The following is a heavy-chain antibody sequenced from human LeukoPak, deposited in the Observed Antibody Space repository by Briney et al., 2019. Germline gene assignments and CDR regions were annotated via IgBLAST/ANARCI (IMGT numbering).Heavy chain of an antibody. CDR2: IIPIFGTA. CDR3: ARLTGENWFDP. D-gene: IGHD7-27*01. J-gene: IGHJ5*02. Sequence: ASVKISCKATGGTFSSYAISWVRQAPGQGLEWMGGIIPIFGTANYAQKFQGRVTITADESTSTAYMELSSLRSEDTAVYYCARLTGENWFDPWGQGTLVTVSS. V-gene: IGHV1-69*13. CDR1: GGTFSSYA.